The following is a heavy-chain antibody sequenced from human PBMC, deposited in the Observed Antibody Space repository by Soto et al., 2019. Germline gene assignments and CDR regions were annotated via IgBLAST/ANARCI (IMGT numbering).Heavy chain of an antibody. V-gene: IGHV3-48*01. Sequence: GGSLRLSCAVSGFTFSSCAMSWVRQPPGKGLEWVSYISTSSSTIYYADSVKGRFTISRDNAKNSLYLQMNSLRVEDTAVYYCARRAVWGQGTTVTVSS. CDR2: ISTSSSTI. J-gene: IGHJ6*02. CDR1: GFTFSSCA. CDR3: ARRAV.